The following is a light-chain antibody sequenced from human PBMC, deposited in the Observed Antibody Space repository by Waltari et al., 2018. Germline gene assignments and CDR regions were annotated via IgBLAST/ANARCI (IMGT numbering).Light chain of an antibody. J-gene: IGKJ2*02. Sequence: DIVLTQPRDSLALFLGKGATFSSGPSKSVLSSTNSNNYLAWYQQRPGQPPKLLFYWASTRVSGVPDRFDGSGSGTDFTLTISSLQAEDLAVYYCQQYYTTPCTFGQGTRLEIK. CDR2: WAS. CDR3: QQYYTTPCT. V-gene: IGKV4-1*01. CDR1: KSVLSSTNSNNY.